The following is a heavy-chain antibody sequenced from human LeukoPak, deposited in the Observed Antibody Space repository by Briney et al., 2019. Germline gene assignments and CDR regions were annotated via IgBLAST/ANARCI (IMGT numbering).Heavy chain of an antibody. V-gene: IGHV3-23*01. CDR3: VKDNSNWYWYFDL. CDR1: GFTFNNYA. J-gene: IGHJ2*01. D-gene: IGHD1-1*01. CDR2: ISGSGNST. Sequence: RGSLILSCAASGFTFNNYAMIWVRQAPGKGLEWVSVISGSGNSTYYADSVKGRFTISRDNSKNTLYLQMNSLRGEDTAVYHCVKDNSNWYWYFDLWGRGTLLTVSS.